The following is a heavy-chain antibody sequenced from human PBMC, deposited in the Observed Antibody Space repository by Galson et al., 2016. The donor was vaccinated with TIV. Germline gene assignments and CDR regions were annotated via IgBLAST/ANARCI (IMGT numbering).Heavy chain of an antibody. Sequence: SLRLSCAASGFSFSACWMHWVRQAPGKGLVSISRISTDGTDTSYADSVKGRFTISRDNPRYTLYLQMNSLRAEDTAVYYCARGEHEVATGTTLYYWGQGTLVAVSS. CDR2: ISTDGTDT. CDR1: GFSFSACW. J-gene: IGHJ4*02. D-gene: IGHD1/OR15-1a*01. V-gene: IGHV3-74*01. CDR3: ARGEHEVATGTTLYY.